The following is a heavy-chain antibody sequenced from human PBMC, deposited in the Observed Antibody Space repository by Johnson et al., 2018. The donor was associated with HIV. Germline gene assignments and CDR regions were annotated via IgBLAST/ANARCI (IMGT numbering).Heavy chain of an antibody. CDR1: GFAVSSNY. CDR3: AKDPPGIGAFDI. Sequence: VQLVESGGGVVQPGRSLRLSCAASGFAVSSNYMSWVRQAPGKGLEWVSGISWNSGYIGYADSVKGRFTISRDNAKNSLYLQMNSLRAGDTALYYCAKDPPGIGAFDIWGQGTMVTVSS. J-gene: IGHJ3*02. D-gene: IGHD6-13*01. V-gene: IGHV3-9*01. CDR2: ISWNSGYI.